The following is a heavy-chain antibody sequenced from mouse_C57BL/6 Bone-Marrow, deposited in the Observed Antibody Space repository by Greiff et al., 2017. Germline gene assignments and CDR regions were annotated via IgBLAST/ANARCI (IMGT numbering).Heavy chain of an antibody. J-gene: IGHJ2*01. V-gene: IGHV1-7*01. D-gene: IGHD2-4*01. CDR1: GYTFTSYW. Sequence: VQLQQSGAELAKPGASVKLSCKASGYTFTSYWMHWVKQRPGQGLEWIGYINPSSGYTKYNQKFKDKDTLTADKSSSTAYMQLSSLTYEDSAVYYCARKDYGLDYWGQGTTLTVAS. CDR3: ARKDYGLDY. CDR2: INPSSGYT.